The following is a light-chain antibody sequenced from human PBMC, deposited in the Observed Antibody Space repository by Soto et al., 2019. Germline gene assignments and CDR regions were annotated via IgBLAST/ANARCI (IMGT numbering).Light chain of an antibody. CDR3: QRLNSYPLA. V-gene: IGKV1-9*01. J-gene: IGKJ4*01. CDR1: QGISSY. Sequence: DIPLTQSPSFLSASVGDRVTITCRASQGISSYLAWYQQKPEKAPKLLIYAASTLQSGVPSRFSGSGSGTEFTLTLCSLQPEDFATYYCQRLNSYPLAFGGGTKVEIK. CDR2: AAS.